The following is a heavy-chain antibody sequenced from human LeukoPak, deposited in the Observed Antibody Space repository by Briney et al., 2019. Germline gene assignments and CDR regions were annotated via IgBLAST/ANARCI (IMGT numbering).Heavy chain of an antibody. V-gene: IGHV3-11*01. D-gene: IGHD2-15*01. CDR2: ISSSGSTI. Sequence: PGGSLRLSCAASGFTFSDYYMSWIRQAPGKGLEWVSYISSSGSTIYYADSVKGRFTISRDDAKNSLCLQMNSLRAEDTAVYYCARGVARAYYFDYWGQGTLVTVSS. J-gene: IGHJ4*02. CDR1: GFTFSDYY. CDR3: ARGVARAYYFDY.